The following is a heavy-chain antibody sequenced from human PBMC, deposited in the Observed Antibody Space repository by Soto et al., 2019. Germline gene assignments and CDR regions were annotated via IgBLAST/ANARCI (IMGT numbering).Heavy chain of an antibody. J-gene: IGHJ6*02. CDR1: GGSISSSNW. V-gene: IGHV4-4*02. CDR2: IYHSGST. Sequence: SETLSLTCAVSGGSISSSNWWSWVRQPPGKGLEWIGEIYHSGSTNYNPSLKGRVTISVDKSKNQFSLKLSSVTAADTAVYYCARTALYTYYYYGMDVWGQGTTVTVS. D-gene: IGHD3-16*01. CDR3: ARTALYTYYYYGMDV.